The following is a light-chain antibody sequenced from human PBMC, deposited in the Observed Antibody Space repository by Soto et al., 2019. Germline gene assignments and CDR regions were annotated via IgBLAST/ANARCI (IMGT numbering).Light chain of an antibody. J-gene: IGKJ4*01. Sequence: DIQMTQSPSSLPASVGDRVTSTCQASQGVKKYVNWYQQKPGKAPKLLVYDASTLEVGVPARFSGSGSGTHFTFTIASLQPEDFATYFCHQYENLPLTFGGGTKVDIK. V-gene: IGKV1-33*01. CDR1: QGVKKY. CDR2: DAS. CDR3: HQYENLPLT.